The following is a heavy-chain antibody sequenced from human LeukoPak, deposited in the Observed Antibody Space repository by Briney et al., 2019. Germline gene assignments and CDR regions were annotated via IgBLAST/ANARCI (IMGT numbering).Heavy chain of an antibody. CDR1: GGSISGYY. D-gene: IGHD2-15*01. CDR3: ARDFCSGGSCYSYFHY. Sequence: SQTLSLTCSVSGGSISGYYWSWIRQPPGKGLEWIGYIYSSGGTNYNPSLKSRVTISLDTSKNQFSLRLSSVTAADTAVYYCARDFCSGGSCYSYFHYWGQGTLVTVSS. CDR2: IYSSGGT. V-gene: IGHV4-59*01. J-gene: IGHJ4*02.